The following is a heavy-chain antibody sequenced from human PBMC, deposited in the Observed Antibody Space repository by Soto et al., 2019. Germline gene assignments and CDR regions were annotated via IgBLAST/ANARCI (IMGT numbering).Heavy chain of an antibody. CDR1: GGSFGSYA. Sequence: QVQLVQSGAEVKKPGSSMKVSCKASGGSFGSYAINWVRQAPGRRLEWMGGIIPVYGIVNDAQKFQGRVTITADKSTTTVYMEMSDLRSEDTALYYCARGFAYSSNWIDLWGQGTLVTVSS. J-gene: IGHJ5*02. V-gene: IGHV1-69*17. CDR2: IIPVYGIV. CDR3: ARGFAYSSNWIDL. D-gene: IGHD4-4*01.